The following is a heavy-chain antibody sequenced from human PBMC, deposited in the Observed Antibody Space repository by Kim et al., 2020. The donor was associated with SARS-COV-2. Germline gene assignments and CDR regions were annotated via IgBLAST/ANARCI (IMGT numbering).Heavy chain of an antibody. Sequence: GGSLRLSCSASGFTFSSYSMTWVRQAPGKGLEWVSSISGSGDRTNYADSVKGRSIISRDNTKNTLYLQMNSLRAEDTAVYYCTKFMALLSCYSCLDVWGQGTTVTVSS. CDR1: GFTFSSYS. J-gene: IGHJ6*02. CDR2: ISGSGDRT. D-gene: IGHD2-15*01. CDR3: TKFMALLSCYSCLDV. V-gene: IGHV3-23*01.